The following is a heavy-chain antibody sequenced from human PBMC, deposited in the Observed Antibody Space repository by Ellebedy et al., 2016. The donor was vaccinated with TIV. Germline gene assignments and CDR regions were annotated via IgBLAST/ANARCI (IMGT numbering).Heavy chain of an antibody. J-gene: IGHJ3*01. D-gene: IGHD4-17*01. V-gene: IGHV3-30*03. CDR2: VSYDGNKK. Sequence: GGSLRLSXAGSGFTFGGFGIHWVRQAPGKGLEWVAVVSYDGNKKFYSDSVKGRFTISRDNSKNTVHLHMNTLRSDDTAIYYCARVDGDYPVDAFDVWGQGTRVTVSS. CDR1: GFTFGGFG. CDR3: ARVDGDYPVDAFDV.